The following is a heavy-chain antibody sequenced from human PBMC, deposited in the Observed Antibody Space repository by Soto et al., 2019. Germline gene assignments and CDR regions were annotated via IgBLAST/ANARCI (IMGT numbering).Heavy chain of an antibody. J-gene: IGHJ4*02. D-gene: IGHD1-26*01. CDR1: GFTFSSYA. V-gene: IGHV3-23*01. Sequence: EVQLLESGGGLVQPGGSLRLSCAASGFTFSSYAMRWVRQAPVKGLEWVSASTYYADSVKGRFTISRDNSKNTLYLQMTSLRAEDTAVYYCARRGSGSYYDYWGQGTLVTVSS. CDR3: ARRGSGSYYDY. CDR2: ST.